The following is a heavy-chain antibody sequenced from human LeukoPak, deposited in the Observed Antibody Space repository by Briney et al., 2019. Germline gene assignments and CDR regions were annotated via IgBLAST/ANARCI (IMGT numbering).Heavy chain of an antibody. CDR2: IYYSGST. Sequence: PSETLSLTCTVSGGSISSSSYSWGWIRQPLGKGLEWIGSIYYSGSTYYNPSLKSRVTISVDTSKNQFSLKLSSVTAADTAVYYCARRGLGAYYYDSSGYYFDYWGQGTLVTVSS. J-gene: IGHJ4*02. V-gene: IGHV4-39*01. CDR3: ARRGLGAYYYDSSGYYFDY. CDR1: GGSISSSSYS. D-gene: IGHD3-22*01.